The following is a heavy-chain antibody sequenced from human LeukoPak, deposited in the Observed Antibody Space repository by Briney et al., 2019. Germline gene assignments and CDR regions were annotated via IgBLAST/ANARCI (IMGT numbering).Heavy chain of an antibody. CDR1: GYSFTNYW. CDR3: ARSQGYCSGGSCLQGDWFDP. J-gene: IGHJ5*02. V-gene: IGHV5-51*01. CDR2: SYPGDSDT. D-gene: IGHD2-15*01. Sequence: GESLEISCKGSGYSFTNYWIGWVRQMPGKGLEWMGISYPGDSDTRYSPSFQGQVTISADKSISTAYLQWGSLKASDTAMYYCARSQGYCSGGSCLQGDWFDPWGQGTLVTVSS.